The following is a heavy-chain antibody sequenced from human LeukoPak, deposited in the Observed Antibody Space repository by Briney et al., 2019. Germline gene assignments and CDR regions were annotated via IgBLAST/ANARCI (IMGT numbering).Heavy chain of an antibody. D-gene: IGHD3-10*01. V-gene: IGHV6-1*01. Sequence: SQTLSLTCAISGDSVSSNSAAWNWIRQSPSRGLEWLGRTYYRSKWYNDYAVSVKSRITINPDTSKNQFSLQLNSVTPEDTAVYYCARDPYYYGSGSYYNTFDYWGQGTLVTVSS. J-gene: IGHJ4*02. CDR3: ARDPYYYGSGSYYNTFDY. CDR1: GDSVSSNSAA. CDR2: TYYRSKWYN.